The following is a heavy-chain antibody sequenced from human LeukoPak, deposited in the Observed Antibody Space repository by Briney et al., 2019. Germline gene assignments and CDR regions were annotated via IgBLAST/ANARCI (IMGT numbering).Heavy chain of an antibody. V-gene: IGHV1-18*01. J-gene: IGHJ4*02. CDR1: GYTLINSA. D-gene: IGHD1-26*01. CDR3: ARVGASYDGLIDY. CDR2: ISPYNGYT. Sequence: ASVNVDCKASGYTLINSAIGWVRHAPGQGIEWIGWISPYNGYTKYAESLQGRVTMTTDTSTSTAYMELRSLRSDDTAMYYCARVGASYDGLIDYWGQGTRVTVSS.